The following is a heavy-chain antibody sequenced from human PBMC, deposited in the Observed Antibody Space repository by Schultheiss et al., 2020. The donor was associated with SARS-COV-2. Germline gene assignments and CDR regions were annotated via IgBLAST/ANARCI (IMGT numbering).Heavy chain of an antibody. Sequence: SQTLSLTCAVYGGSFSGYYWGWIRQPPGKGLEWIGSIYYSGSTYYNPSLKSRVTISVDTSKNQFSLKLSSVTAADTAVYYCARLLMVYAIGSWFDPWGQGTLVTVSS. CDR2: IYYSGST. CDR1: GGSFSGYY. CDR3: ARLLMVYAIGSWFDP. D-gene: IGHD2-8*01. J-gene: IGHJ5*02. V-gene: IGHV4-39*01.